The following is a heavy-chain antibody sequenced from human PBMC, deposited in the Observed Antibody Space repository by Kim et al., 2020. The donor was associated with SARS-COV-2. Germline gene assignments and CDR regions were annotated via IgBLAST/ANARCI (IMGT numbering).Heavy chain of an antibody. V-gene: IGHV5-51*01. CDR1: GYSFTSYW. CDR3: ARRSAKYCSGGSCSPTLIYGMDV. Sequence: GESLKISCKGSGYSFTSYWIGWVRQMPGKGLEWMGIIYPGDSDTRYSPSFQGQVTISADKSISTAYPQWSSLKASDTAMYYCARRSAKYCSGGSCSPTLIYGMDVWGQGTTVTVSS. D-gene: IGHD2-15*01. J-gene: IGHJ6*02. CDR2: IYPGDSDT.